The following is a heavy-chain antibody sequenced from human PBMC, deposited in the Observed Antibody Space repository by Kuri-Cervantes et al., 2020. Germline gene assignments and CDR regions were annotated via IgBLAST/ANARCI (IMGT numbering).Heavy chain of an antibody. D-gene: IGHD5-18*01. CDR2: IYYDGSNK. CDR1: GFTFSSYG. J-gene: IGHJ4*02. Sequence: GESLKISCAASGFTFSSYGMHWVRQAPGKGLEWVAVIYYDGSNKYYAGSVKGRFTISRDNSKNTLYLQMNSLKTEDTAVYYCTTDTRGYSYGYDVYLDYWGQGTLVTVSS. V-gene: IGHV3-33*08. CDR3: TTDTRGYSYGYDVYLDY.